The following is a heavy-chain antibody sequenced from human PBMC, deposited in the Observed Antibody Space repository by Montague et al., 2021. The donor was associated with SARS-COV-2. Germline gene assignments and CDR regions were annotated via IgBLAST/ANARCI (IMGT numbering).Heavy chain of an antibody. CDR3: ARARWLQLRADFDY. Sequence: LSLSCAASGFTFSSYAMHWVRQAPGKGLEWVAVISYDGSNKYYADSVKGRFTISRDNSKNTLYLQMNSLRAEDTAVYYCARARWLQLRADFDYWGQGTLVTVSS. D-gene: IGHD5-24*01. CDR2: ISYDGSNK. V-gene: IGHV3-30-3*01. CDR1: GFTFSSYA. J-gene: IGHJ4*02.